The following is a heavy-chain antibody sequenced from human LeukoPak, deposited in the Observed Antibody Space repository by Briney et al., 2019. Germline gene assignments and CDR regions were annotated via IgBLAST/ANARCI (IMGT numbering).Heavy chain of an antibody. Sequence: GESLRLSCAASGFTFSSYRMNWVRQAPGKGLEWVSSISSSSSYIYYADSVKGRFTLSRDNARNSLYLQMNSLRAEDMAVYYCARDVEYYYFDYWGQGTLVTVSS. V-gene: IGHV3-21*01. D-gene: IGHD2/OR15-2a*01. CDR1: GFTFSSYR. CDR2: ISSSSSYI. J-gene: IGHJ4*02. CDR3: ARDVEYYYFDY.